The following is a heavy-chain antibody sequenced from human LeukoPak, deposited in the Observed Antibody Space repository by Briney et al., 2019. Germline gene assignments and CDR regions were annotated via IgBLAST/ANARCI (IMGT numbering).Heavy chain of an antibody. CDR2: IYPGDSDT. J-gene: IGHJ5*02. V-gene: IGHV5-51*01. Sequence: NLGESLKISCKGSGYSFTSYWIGWVRQMPGKGLEWMGIIYPGDSDTRYSPSFQGQVTISADKSISTAYLQWSSLKASDTAMYYCASLSYYGSDHSDGPFDPWGQGTLVTVSS. CDR1: GYSFTSYW. CDR3: ASLSYYGSDHSDGPFDP. D-gene: IGHD3-10*01.